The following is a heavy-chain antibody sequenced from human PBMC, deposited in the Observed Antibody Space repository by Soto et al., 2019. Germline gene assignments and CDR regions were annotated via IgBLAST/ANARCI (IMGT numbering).Heavy chain of an antibody. CDR2: IKQDGSEK. J-gene: IGHJ6*03. CDR3: ASLPYYYCFMDV. V-gene: IGHV3-7*01. CDR1: GFTFSSYW. Sequence: EVQLVESGGGLVQPGGSLRLSCAASGFTFSSYWMSWVRQAPGKGLEWVANIKQDGSEKYYVDSVKGRFTISRDNAKNSLYLQMNSLRGEDTAVYYCASLPYYYCFMDVWGKGTTVTVSS.